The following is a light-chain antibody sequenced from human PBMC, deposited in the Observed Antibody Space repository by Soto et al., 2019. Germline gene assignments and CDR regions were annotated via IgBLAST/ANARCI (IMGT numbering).Light chain of an antibody. V-gene: IGKV1-5*01. CDR3: QQHNTYPLT. CDR2: AAS. CDR1: QSISSW. J-gene: IGKJ4*01. Sequence: DIQMTQSPSTLSASVGDRVTITCRASQSISSWLAWYQQKPGKAPKLLIYAASSLESGVPSRFSGSASGTEFTLTINSLQPDDFATYYCQQHNTYPLTFGGGTKVDI.